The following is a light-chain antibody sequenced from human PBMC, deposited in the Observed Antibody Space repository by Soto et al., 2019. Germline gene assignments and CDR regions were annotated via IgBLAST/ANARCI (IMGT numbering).Light chain of an antibody. CDR3: HHYGSSPLT. V-gene: IGKV3-20*01. CDR1: QNLSRYF. J-gene: IGKJ5*01. CDR2: GAS. Sequence: GLSQSPGTLSLSPRDRASLSCRASQNLSRYFLAWYQHKPGQAPRLLISGASRRATGIPDRFSGAGSGTDFTLTISRLEPEDFALYYCHHYGSSPLTFGQGTRLEI.